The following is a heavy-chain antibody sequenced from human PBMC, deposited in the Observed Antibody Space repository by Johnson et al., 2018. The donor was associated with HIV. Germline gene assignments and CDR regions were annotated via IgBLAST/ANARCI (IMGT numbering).Heavy chain of an antibody. J-gene: IGHJ3*02. V-gene: IGHV3-20*04. CDR3: AREMGIAAAGTLDAFDI. CDR1: GFTFDDYG. CDR2: INWHGGST. Sequence: VQLVESGGGVVRPGGSLRLSCAASGFTFDDYGMSWVRQAPGKGLEWVSGINWHGGSTGYADSVKGRFTISRDNAKNSLYLQMNSLRAEDTALYYCAREMGIAAAGTLDAFDIWGQGTMVTVSS. D-gene: IGHD6-13*01.